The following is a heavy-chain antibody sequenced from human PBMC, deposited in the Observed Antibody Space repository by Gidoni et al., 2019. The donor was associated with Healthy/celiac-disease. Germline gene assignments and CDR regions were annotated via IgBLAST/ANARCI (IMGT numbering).Heavy chain of an antibody. D-gene: IGHD3-10*01. V-gene: IGHV3-23*01. CDR1: GFTFSSYA. CDR3: AKDLYGSGPRTRFYYGMDV. CDR2: ISGSGGST. J-gene: IGHJ6*02. Sequence: EVQLLESGGGLVQPGGSLRLSCAASGFTFSSYAMSWVRQAPGKGLEWVSAISGSGGSTYYADSVKGRFTISRDNSKNTLYLQMNSLRAEDTAVYYCAKDLYGSGPRTRFYYGMDVWGQGTTVTVSS.